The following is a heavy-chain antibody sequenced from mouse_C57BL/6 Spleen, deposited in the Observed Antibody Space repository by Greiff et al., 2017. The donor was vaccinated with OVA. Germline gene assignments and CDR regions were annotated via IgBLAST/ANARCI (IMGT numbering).Heavy chain of an antibody. CDR2: INYDGSST. V-gene: IGHV5-16*01. Sequence: EVQRVESEGGLVQPGSSMKLSCTASGFTFSDYYMAWVRQVPEKGLEWVANINYDGSSTYYLDSLKSRFIISRDNAKNILYLQMSSLKSEDTATYYCARGDYDDGYYYAMDYWGQGTSVTVSS. CDR3: ARGDYDDGYYYAMDY. D-gene: IGHD2-4*01. J-gene: IGHJ4*01. CDR1: GFTFSDYY.